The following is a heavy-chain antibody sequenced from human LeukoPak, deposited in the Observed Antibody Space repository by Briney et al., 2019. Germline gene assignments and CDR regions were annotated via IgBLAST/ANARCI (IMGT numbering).Heavy chain of an antibody. CDR1: GFTFSSYS. V-gene: IGHV3-48*04. Sequence: PGGSLRLSCAASGFTFSSYSMNWVRQAPGKGLEWVSYISSSSSTIYYADSVKGRFTISRDNAKNTLYLQMNSLRAEDTAVYYCARGSWRYQLLSFDYWGQGTLVTVSS. CDR3: ARGSWRYQLLSFDY. J-gene: IGHJ4*02. CDR2: ISSSSSTI. D-gene: IGHD2-2*01.